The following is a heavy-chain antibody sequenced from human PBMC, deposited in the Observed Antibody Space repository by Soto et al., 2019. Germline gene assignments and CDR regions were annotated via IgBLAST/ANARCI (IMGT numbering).Heavy chain of an antibody. CDR3: ASEFTRYSYGIGVFDY. Sequence: PSETLSLTCTVSGGSISSGGYYWSWIRQHPGKGLEWIGYIYYSGSTYYNPSLKSRVTISVDTSKNQFSLKLSSVTAADTAVYYCASEFTRYSYGIGVFDYWGQGTLVTVSS. J-gene: IGHJ4*02. CDR1: GGSISSGGYY. D-gene: IGHD5-18*01. CDR2: IYYSGST. V-gene: IGHV4-31*03.